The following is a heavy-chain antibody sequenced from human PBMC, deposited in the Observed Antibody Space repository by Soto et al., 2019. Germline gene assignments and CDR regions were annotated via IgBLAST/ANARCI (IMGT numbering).Heavy chain of an antibody. V-gene: IGHV4-4*02. J-gene: IGHJ4*02. D-gene: IGHD2-2*02. CDR2: IYHSEST. CDR1: GASISSSNW. CDR3: ARVLCSITGCYSMSTDY. Sequence: SETLSLTCAVSGASISSSNWWSWVRQPPGKGLEWIGEIYHSESTNYNPSLKSRVSISVDKSKNHFSLSLSSVTAADTAVYYCARVLCSITGCYSMSTDYWGQGTLVTVSS.